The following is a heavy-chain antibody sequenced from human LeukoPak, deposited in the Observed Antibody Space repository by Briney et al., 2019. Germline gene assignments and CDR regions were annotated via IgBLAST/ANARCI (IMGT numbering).Heavy chain of an antibody. Sequence: GGSLRLSCGASGITFSSYGMNWVRQAPGKGLEWVSYISSSGSTIYYADSVKGRFTISRDNAKNSLYLQMNSLRAEDTAVYYCAELGITMIGGVWGKGTTVTISS. CDR1: GITFSSYG. CDR2: ISSSGSTI. D-gene: IGHD3-10*02. J-gene: IGHJ6*04. CDR3: AELGITMIGGV. V-gene: IGHV3-48*04.